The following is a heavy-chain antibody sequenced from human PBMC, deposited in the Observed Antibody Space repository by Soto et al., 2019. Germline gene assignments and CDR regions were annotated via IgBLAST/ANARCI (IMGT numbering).Heavy chain of an antibody. CDR1: GGSFHKFG. CDR3: ASDDEKTYAFKL. V-gene: IGHV1-69*12. J-gene: IGHJ3*01. CDR2: ITPMFGVA. Sequence: QVHVVQSGAEVKEPGSSVRVSCKASGGSFHKFGINWVRQAPGQGLEWMGDITPMFGVAEYAQRLQDRLTISVDDSTETIYMELRSLRCEDTVMYYCASDDEKTYAFKLWGPGTVVTVSS.